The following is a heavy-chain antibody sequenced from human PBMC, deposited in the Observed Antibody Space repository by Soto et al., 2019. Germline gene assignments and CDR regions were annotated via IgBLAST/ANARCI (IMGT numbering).Heavy chain of an antibody. D-gene: IGHD2-2*01. Sequence: SETLSLTCTVSGGSISSSSYYWGWIRQPPGKGLEWIGSIYYSGSTYYNPSLKSRVTISVDTSKNQFSLKLSSVTAADTAVYYCARRARYCSSTSCYVESGPVYYYYYMDVWGKGTTVTVSS. V-gene: IGHV4-39*01. CDR3: ARRARYCSSTSCYVESGPVYYYYYMDV. J-gene: IGHJ6*03. CDR1: GGSISSSSYY. CDR2: IYYSGST.